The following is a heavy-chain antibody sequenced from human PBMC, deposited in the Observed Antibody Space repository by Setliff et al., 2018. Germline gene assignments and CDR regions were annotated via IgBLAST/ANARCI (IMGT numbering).Heavy chain of an antibody. CDR3: ARGSFPYDNSGFDY. Sequence: SENLSLTCSVSGDSISSYFWTWIRQPDGKGLEWIGRFYISGTTTYNPSLKSRVTMSADTSKNQFSLKLSSVTAADTAVYYCARGSFPYDNSGFDYWGQGTLVTVSS. CDR1: GDSISSYF. J-gene: IGHJ4*02. CDR2: FYISGTT. V-gene: IGHV4-4*07. D-gene: IGHD3-22*01.